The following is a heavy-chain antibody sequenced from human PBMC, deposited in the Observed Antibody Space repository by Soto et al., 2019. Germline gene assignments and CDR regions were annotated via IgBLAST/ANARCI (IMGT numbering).Heavy chain of an antibody. D-gene: IGHD3-10*01. CDR3: ARGYYYGSGSNWFDP. CDR2: IKQNGSEK. V-gene: IGHV3-7*04. Sequence: EAQLVESGGGLVQPGESLRLSCSASGFTFSSYWMSWVRQAPGKGLEWVANIKQNGSEKYYVDSVKGRFTISRDNAKNSLYLQMNSLRAKDTAVYYCARGYYYGSGSNWFDPWGQGTLVTVSS. J-gene: IGHJ5*02. CDR1: GFTFSSYW.